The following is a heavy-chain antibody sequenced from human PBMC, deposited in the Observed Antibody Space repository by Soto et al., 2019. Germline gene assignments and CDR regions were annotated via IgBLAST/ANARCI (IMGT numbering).Heavy chain of an antibody. CDR3: ARHSYCSGGSCYLDG. CDR2: IIPILGIA. D-gene: IGHD2-15*01. V-gene: IGHV1-69*02. J-gene: IGHJ6*02. CDR1: GGTFSSYT. Sequence: QVQLVQSGAEVKKPGSSVKVSCKASGGTFSSYTISWVRQAPGQGLEWMGRIIPILGIANYAQKFQGRVTITADKSTSPAYMELSSLRSEDTAVYYCARHSYCSGGSCYLDGWGQGTTVTVSS.